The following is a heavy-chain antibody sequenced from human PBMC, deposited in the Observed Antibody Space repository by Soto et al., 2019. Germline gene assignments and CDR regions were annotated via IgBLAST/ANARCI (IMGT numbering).Heavy chain of an antibody. V-gene: IGHV1-69*01. D-gene: IGHD2-21*02. CDR3: ARRYCGGDCRAYYYYYYGMDV. J-gene: IGHJ6*02. CDR2: IIPIFGTA. Sequence: QVQLVQSGAEVKKPGSSVKVSCKASGGTFSSYAISWVRQAPGQGLEWMGGIIPIFGTANYAQKFQGRVTITADESTSTAYMGLSSLRSEDTAVYYCARRYCGGDCRAYYYYYYGMDVWGQGTTVTVSS. CDR1: GGTFSSYA.